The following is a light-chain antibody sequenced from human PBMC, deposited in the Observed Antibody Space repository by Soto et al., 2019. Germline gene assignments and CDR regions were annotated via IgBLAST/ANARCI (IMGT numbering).Light chain of an antibody. CDR2: KAS. Sequence: DIQMTQSPSTLSASVGDRVTITCRASQRISSWLAWYQQKPGKAPKLLIYKASSLESGVPSRFSGSGSGTEFTLTISSLQPDDFATYYCQQYNRYPRTFGQGTKVEI. CDR3: QQYNRYPRT. CDR1: QRISSW. J-gene: IGKJ1*01. V-gene: IGKV1-5*03.